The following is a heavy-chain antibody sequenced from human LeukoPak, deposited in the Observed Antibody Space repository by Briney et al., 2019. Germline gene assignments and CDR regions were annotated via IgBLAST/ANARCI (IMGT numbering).Heavy chain of an antibody. V-gene: IGHV1-18*01. J-gene: IGHJ5*02. D-gene: IGHD6-13*01. CDR2: ISAYNGNT. CDR3: ARGASSSYVNWFDP. Sequence: GASVKVSCKASGYTFTSYGISWVRQAPGQGLEWVGCISAYNGNTNYAQKLQGRVTMTTDTSTSTAYMELRSLRSDDTAVYYCARGASSSYVNWFDPWGQGTLVTVSS. CDR1: GYTFTSYG.